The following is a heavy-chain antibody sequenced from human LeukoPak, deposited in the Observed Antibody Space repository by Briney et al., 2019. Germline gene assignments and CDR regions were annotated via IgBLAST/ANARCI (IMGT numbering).Heavy chain of an antibody. CDR1: GFTFSSYA. CDR2: INHSGST. CDR3: ARGGVAGYWRYYYGMDV. V-gene: IGHV4-34*01. Sequence: GSLRLSCAASGFTFSSYAMSWVRQPPGKGLEWIGEINHSGSTNYNPSLKSRVTISVDTSKNQFSLKLSSVTAADTAVYYCARGGVAGYWRYYYGMDVWGQGTTVTVSS. J-gene: IGHJ6*02. D-gene: IGHD6-19*01.